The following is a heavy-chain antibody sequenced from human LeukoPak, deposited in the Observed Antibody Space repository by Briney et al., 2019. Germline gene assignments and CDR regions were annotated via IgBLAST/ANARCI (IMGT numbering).Heavy chain of an antibody. J-gene: IGHJ4*02. V-gene: IGHV3-30*03. CDR2: MSYDGNNK. CDR3: ARAMTHGDY. CDR1: GFTFSSFG. Sequence: PGGSLRLSCSASGFTFSSFGMHWVRQAPGKGLEWVTLMSYDGNNKYSADSVRGRFSISRDNAKNSLYLQMNSLRAEDTAVYYCARAMTHGDYWGQGTLVTVSS.